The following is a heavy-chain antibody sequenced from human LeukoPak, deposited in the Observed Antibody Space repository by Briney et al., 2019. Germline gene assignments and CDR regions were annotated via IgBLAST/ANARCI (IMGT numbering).Heavy chain of an antibody. V-gene: IGHV3-15*01. CDR2: IKSKTDGGTA. CDR1: GFTFSNAW. D-gene: IGHD2-15*01. CDR3: TTDLQEGYCSGGSCYPAWFDP. J-gene: IGHJ5*02. Sequence: GGSLRLSCAASGFTFSNAWMSWVRQAPGKGLEWVGRIKSKTDGGTADYAAPVKCRFTISRDDSKNTLYLQMNSLKTEDTAVYYCTTDLQEGYCSGGSCYPAWFDPWGQGTLVTVSS.